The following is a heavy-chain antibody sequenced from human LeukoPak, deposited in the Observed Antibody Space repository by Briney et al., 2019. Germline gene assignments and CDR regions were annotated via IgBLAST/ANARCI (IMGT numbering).Heavy chain of an antibody. CDR1: GGSISSGGYY. CDR2: IYYGGST. J-gene: IGHJ4*02. Sequence: PSETLSLTCTVSGGSISSGGYYWGWIRQPPGKGLDWIGSIYYGGSTYYNPSLRSRVTTSVDTSKNQFSLKLTSVTAADTAVYYCARHGNHYYGSGGFDYWGQGTLVTVSS. D-gene: IGHD3-10*01. V-gene: IGHV4-39*01. CDR3: ARHGNHYYGSGGFDY.